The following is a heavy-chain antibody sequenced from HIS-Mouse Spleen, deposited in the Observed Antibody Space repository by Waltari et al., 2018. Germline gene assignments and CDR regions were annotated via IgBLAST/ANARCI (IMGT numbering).Heavy chain of an antibody. V-gene: IGHV1-69*04. CDR3: ARDQAYCGGDCYFDY. J-gene: IGHJ4*02. Sequence: QVQLVQSGAEVKKPGSSVKVSCKASGGTFSSYATSWVRRAPGQGLEWMGRIIPILGIANYAQKFQGRVTITADKSTSTAYMELSSLRSEDTAVYYCARDQAYCGGDCYFDYWGQGTLVTVSS. D-gene: IGHD2-21*02. CDR2: IIPILGIA. CDR1: GGTFSSYA.